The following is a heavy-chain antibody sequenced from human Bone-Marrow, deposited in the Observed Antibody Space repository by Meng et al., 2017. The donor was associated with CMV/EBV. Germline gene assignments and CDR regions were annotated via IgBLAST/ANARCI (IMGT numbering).Heavy chain of an antibody. V-gene: IGHV3-13*01. CDR1: GFTFSSYD. J-gene: IGHJ3*02. D-gene: IGHD2-8*01. CDR2: IGTAGDT. Sequence: LSLTCAASGFTFSSYDMHWVRQATGKGLEWVSAIGTAGDTYYPGSVKGRFTISRENAKNSLYLQMNSLRAGDTAVYYCAREVSNAFDICGQGTMVTVSS. CDR3: AREVSNAFDI.